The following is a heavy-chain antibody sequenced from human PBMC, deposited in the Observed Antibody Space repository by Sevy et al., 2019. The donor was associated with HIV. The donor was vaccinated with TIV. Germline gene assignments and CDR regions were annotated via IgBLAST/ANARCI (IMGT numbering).Heavy chain of an antibody. CDR1: GFTFSSYE. CDR3: ARDLPPSATTVAHFDC. Sequence: GGSLRLSCAASGFTFSSYEMSWVRQAPGKGLEWVSYISNSGTTIYYSDSVKGGFTISVDNARNALYLQMNSLRAEDTAIYYCARDLPPSATTVAHFDCWGLGTLVTVSS. CDR2: ISNSGTTI. D-gene: IGHD4-17*01. J-gene: IGHJ4*02. V-gene: IGHV3-48*03.